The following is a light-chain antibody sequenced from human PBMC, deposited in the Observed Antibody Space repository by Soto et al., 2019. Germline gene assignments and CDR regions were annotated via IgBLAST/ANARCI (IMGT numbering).Light chain of an antibody. Sequence: QSVLTQPPSLSGTPGQRVIIACSGGSSNIGSNPGNWYQHLPGTAPKLLIYNDNQRPSGVPARFSGSRSGTSASLAISGLQSEDDADYYCAPWKDGLNGPLFGGGTKLTVL. J-gene: IGLJ3*02. V-gene: IGLV1-44*01. CDR1: SSNIGSNP. CDR3: APWKDGLNGPL. CDR2: NDN.